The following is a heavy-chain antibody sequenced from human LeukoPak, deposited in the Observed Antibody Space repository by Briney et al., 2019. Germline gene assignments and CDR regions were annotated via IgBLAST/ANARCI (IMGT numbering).Heavy chain of an antibody. CDR2: IIPIFGTA. V-gene: IGHV1-69*05. J-gene: IGHJ4*02. CDR1: GGTFSSYA. CDR3: ARALYGDYVIRFDY. D-gene: IGHD4-17*01. Sequence: SVKVSCKASGGTFSSYAISWVRQAPGQGLEWMGGIIPIFGTANYAQTFQGRVTITTDESTSTAYMGLSSLRSEDTAVYYCARALYGDYVIRFDYWGQGTLVTVSS.